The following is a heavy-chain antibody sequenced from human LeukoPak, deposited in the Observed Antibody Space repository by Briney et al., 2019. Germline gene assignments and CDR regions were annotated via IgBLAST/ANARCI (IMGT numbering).Heavy chain of an antibody. Sequence: GGSLRLSCAASGFTFRSYWMSWVRQAPGKGLEWVANIKQDGSEKYYVDSVKGRFTISRDNAKNSLYLQMNSLRAEDTAVYYCAREYGSGFIDYWGQGTLVTVSS. V-gene: IGHV3-7*01. D-gene: IGHD4-17*01. CDR1: GFTFRSYW. J-gene: IGHJ4*02. CDR2: IKQDGSEK. CDR3: AREYGSGFIDY.